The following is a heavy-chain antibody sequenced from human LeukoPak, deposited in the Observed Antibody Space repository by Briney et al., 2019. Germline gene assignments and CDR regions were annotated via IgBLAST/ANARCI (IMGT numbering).Heavy chain of an antibody. J-gene: IGHJ3*02. Sequence: PSETLSLTCTVSGGSISSYYWSWIRQPPGKGLEWIGYIYYSGSTNYNPSLKSRVTISVDTSKNQFSLKLSSVTAADTAVYYCARDPSSSYSRHDAFDIWGQGTMVTVSS. V-gene: IGHV4-59*01. CDR3: ARDPSSSYSRHDAFDI. D-gene: IGHD6-6*01. CDR2: IYYSGST. CDR1: GGSISSYY.